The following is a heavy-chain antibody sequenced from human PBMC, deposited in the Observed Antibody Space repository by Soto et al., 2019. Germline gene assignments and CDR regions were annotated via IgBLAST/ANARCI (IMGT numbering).Heavy chain of an antibody. CDR1: GYIFSSYA. CDR3: ASHPWGGHSLHN. V-gene: IGHV1-3*01. J-gene: IGHJ4*02. D-gene: IGHD2-21*01. CDR2: IYGATGDT. Sequence: QVQLVQSGAEVKKPGASVKVSCKTSGYIFSSYAMHWVRQAPGQRPEWMGWIYGATGDTKYSQKVQDRVTLSRDTSASTGYMELSSLTSEDTAVYYCASHPWGGHSLHNWGQGTLVTVSS.